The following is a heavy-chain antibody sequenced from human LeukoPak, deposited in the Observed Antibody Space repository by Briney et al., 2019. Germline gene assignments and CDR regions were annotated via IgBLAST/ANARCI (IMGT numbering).Heavy chain of an antibody. Sequence: GGSLRLSCAASAFTFSTYAMSWVRQAPGQGPDWVASITDTGGGTYYADSVKGRFTISRDNSKNTAYLQMNSLKTEDTAVYYCTSSTIPSMPFDIWGQGTMVTVSS. D-gene: IGHD4/OR15-4a*01. CDR3: TSSTIPSMPFDI. CDR2: ITDTGGGT. CDR1: AFTFSTYA. J-gene: IGHJ3*02. V-gene: IGHV3-23*01.